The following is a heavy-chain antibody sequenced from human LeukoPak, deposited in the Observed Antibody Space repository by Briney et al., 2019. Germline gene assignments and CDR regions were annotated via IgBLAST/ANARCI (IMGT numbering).Heavy chain of an antibody. CDR1: GGSISSYY. D-gene: IGHD3-10*01. V-gene: IGHV4-59*08. Sequence: KTSETLSLTCTVSGGSISSYYWSWIRQPPGKGLEWIGYIYYSGSTNYNPSLKSRVTISVDTSKNQFSLKLSSVTAADTAVYYCARHPRGFGKYYFDYWGQGTLVTVSS. CDR2: IYYSGST. J-gene: IGHJ4*02. CDR3: ARHPRGFGKYYFDY.